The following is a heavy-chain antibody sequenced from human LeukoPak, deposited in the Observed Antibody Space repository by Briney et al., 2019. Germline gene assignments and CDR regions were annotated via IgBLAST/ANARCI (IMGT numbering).Heavy chain of an antibody. J-gene: IGHJ4*02. D-gene: IGHD2-2*01. Sequence: PGGSLRLSSAASGFTFSSYSMNWVRQAPGKGLEWVSSISSSSSYIYYADSVKGRFTISRDNAKNSLYLQMNSLRAEDTAVYYCARDEYQLRKGRVDYWGQGTLVTVSS. CDR3: ARDEYQLRKGRVDY. CDR2: ISSSSSYI. CDR1: GFTFSSYS. V-gene: IGHV3-21*01.